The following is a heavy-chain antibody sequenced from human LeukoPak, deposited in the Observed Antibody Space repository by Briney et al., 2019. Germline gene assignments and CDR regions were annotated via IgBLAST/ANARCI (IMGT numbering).Heavy chain of an antibody. V-gene: IGHV3-30*18. CDR3: AKDSTSGWTADLFDY. Sequence: GGSLRLSCAASGFTFSSYGMHWVRQAPGKGLEWVAVISYDGSNKYYADSVKGRFTISRDNSKNTLYLQMNSLRAEDTAVYYCAKDSTSGWTADLFDYWGQGTLVTVSS. D-gene: IGHD6-19*01. J-gene: IGHJ4*02. CDR1: GFTFSSYG. CDR2: ISYDGSNK.